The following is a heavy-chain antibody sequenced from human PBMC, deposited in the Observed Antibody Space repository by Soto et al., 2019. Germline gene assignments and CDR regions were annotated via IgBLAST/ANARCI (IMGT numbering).Heavy chain of an antibody. CDR3: ARDSCSSTSCYSGWFDP. J-gene: IGHJ5*02. CDR2: IYHSGST. Sequence: SETLSLTCAVSGGSISSGGYSWSWIRQPPGKGLEWIGYIYHSGSTYYNPSLKSRVTISVDRSKNQFSLKLSSVTAADTAVYYCARDSCSSTSCYSGWFDPWGQGTLVTVS. V-gene: IGHV4-30-2*01. CDR1: GGSISSGGYS. D-gene: IGHD2-2*02.